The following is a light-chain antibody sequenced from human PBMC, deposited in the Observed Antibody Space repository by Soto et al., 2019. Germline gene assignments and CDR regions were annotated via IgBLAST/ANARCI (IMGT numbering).Light chain of an antibody. V-gene: IGKV3-11*01. CDR3: XXXXXWPPIT. Sequence: EIVLTQSPATLSLSPGERAILSCRASQSVSTFLAWFQQKPGQPPRLLIYNASNRTTGIPARFSGSGSGTDFTLTISSLEPEDFAVYYCXXXXXWPPITFGQGTRLEIK. CDR1: QSVSTF. J-gene: IGKJ5*01. CDR2: NAS.